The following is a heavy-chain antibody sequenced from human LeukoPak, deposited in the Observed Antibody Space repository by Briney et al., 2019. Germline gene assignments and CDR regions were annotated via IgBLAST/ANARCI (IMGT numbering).Heavy chain of an antibody. CDR3: ARDPAGVDY. J-gene: IGHJ4*02. Sequence: PGGSLRLSCAASGFTFSSYAMHWVRQAPGKGLEYVSGISSNGGSTYYANSVKGRFTISRDNAKNSLYLQMSSLRAEDTAVYYCARDPAGVDYWGQGTLVTVSS. CDR1: GFTFSSYA. D-gene: IGHD3-10*01. CDR2: ISSNGGST. V-gene: IGHV3-64*01.